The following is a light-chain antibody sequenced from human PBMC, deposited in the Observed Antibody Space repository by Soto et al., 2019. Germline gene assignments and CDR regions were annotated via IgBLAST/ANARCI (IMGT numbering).Light chain of an antibody. CDR3: LQYNKWPRT. CDR1: QSFTSN. CDR2: GAS. V-gene: IGKV3-15*01. Sequence: DIVLTQSPGTLSFSPGEGATLSCGASQSFTSNYLAWYQQKNGQAPRLLIYGASTGATGLPARFSGSGYGTEVTLSISSLQSEDFAVYYCLQYNKWPRTFGQGTKVDIK. J-gene: IGKJ1*01.